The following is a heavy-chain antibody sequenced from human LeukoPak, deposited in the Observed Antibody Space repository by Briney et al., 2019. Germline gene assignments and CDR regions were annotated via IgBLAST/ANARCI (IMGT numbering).Heavy chain of an antibody. V-gene: IGHV4-34*01. D-gene: IGHD3-9*01. J-gene: IGHJ4*02. CDR3: ARGPWLLDY. CDR1: GGSFSGYY. CDR2: INHSGST. Sequence: SETLSLTCAVYGGSFSGYYWSWIRQPPGKGLEWIGEINHSGSTNYNPSLKSRVTISVDTSKNQFSLKLSSVTAADTAVYYCARGPWLLDYWGQGTLVTVSS.